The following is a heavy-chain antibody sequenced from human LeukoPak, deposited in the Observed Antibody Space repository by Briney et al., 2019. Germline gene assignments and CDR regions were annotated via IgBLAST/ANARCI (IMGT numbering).Heavy chain of an antibody. Sequence: ASVKVSCKASGYTFTSYGISWVRQAPGQGLEWMRWISAYNGNTNYAQKLQGRVTMTTDTSTSTAYMELRSLRSDDTAVYYCARGQDSSGYYYATYYFDYWGQGTLVTVSS. J-gene: IGHJ4*02. CDR1: GYTFTSYG. V-gene: IGHV1-18*01. CDR2: ISAYNGNT. CDR3: ARGQDSSGYYYATYYFDY. D-gene: IGHD3-22*01.